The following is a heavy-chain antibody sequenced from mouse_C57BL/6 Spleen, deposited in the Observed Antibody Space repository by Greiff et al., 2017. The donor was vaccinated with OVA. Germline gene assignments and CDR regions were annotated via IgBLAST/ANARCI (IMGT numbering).Heavy chain of an antibody. D-gene: IGHD1-1*02. V-gene: IGHV5-6*01. J-gene: IGHJ2*01. Sequence: EVKLMESGGDLVKPGGSLKLSCAASGFTFSSYGMSWVRQTPDKRLEWVATISSGGSYTYYPDSVKGRFTISRDNAKNTLYLQMSSLKSEDTAMYYCARHLWSYFDYWGQGTTLTVSS. CDR2: ISSGGSYT. CDR3: ARHLWSYFDY. CDR1: GFTFSSYG.